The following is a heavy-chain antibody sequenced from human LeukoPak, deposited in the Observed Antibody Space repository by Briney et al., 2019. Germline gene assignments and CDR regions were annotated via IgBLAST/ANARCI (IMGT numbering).Heavy chain of an antibody. Sequence: ERSLRLSCAASGFTSRHYAVHWVRQAPGRGLEWVAVLSFDGAHKYYAESVKGRFTISKDNSNNTLFLQVDSLRLEDTALYYCVRARAGGLDYWGQGTLVTVSS. D-gene: IGHD3-16*01. CDR3: VRARAGGLDY. CDR2: LSFDGAHK. V-gene: IGHV3-30*04. CDR1: GFTSRHYA. J-gene: IGHJ4*02.